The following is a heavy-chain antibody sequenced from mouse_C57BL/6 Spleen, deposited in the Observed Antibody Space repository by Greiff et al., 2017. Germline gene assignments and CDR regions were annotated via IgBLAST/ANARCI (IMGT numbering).Heavy chain of an antibody. CDR2: INPGSGGT. CDR1: GYAFTNYL. CDR3: ARSKDGSSYEWFAY. V-gene: IGHV1-54*01. J-gene: IGHJ3*01. Sequence: QVQLKQSGAELVRPGTSVKVSCKASGYAFTNYLIEWVKQRPGQGLEWIGVINPGSGGTNYNEKFKGKATLTADKSSSTAYMQLSSLTSEDSAVYFCARSKDGSSYEWFAYWGQGTLVTVSA. D-gene: IGHD1-1*01.